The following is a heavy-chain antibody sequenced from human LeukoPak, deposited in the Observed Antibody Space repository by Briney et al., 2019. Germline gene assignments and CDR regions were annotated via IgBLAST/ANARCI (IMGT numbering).Heavy chain of an antibody. D-gene: IGHD3-10*01. V-gene: IGHV1-8*03. CDR2: MNPNTGNT. CDR1: GYTFPNYD. Sequence: GASVKVSCKASGYTFPNYDIYWRRHTAGQGLEWMGWMNPNTGNTITAQKFQARVTFSSDTSITTAYMELSSLTSDDTAVYYCARGHVTPGENCLDPWGQGTLVTVSS. J-gene: IGHJ5*02. CDR3: ARGHVTPGENCLDP.